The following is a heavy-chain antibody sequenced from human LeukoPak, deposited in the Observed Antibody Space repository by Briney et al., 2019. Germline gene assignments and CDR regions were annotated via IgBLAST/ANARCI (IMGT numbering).Heavy chain of an antibody. V-gene: IGHV4-59*01. CDR2: NYYSGST. CDR3: ARDKTLYYYDSTGVWYFHL. CDR1: GGSISSYY. Sequence: SETLSLTCTVYGGSISSYYWSWIRQPPGKGLEWIGYNYYSGSTNYNPSLKSRVTISVDTSENQFSLKLSSVTAADTAVYYCARDKTLYYYDSTGVWYFHLWGRGTLVTVSS. D-gene: IGHD3-22*01. J-gene: IGHJ2*01.